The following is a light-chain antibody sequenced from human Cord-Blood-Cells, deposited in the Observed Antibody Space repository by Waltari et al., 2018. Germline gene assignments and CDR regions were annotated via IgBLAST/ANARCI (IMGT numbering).Light chain of an antibody. CDR3: SSYTSSSTVV. Sequence: QSALTQPASVSGSPGQSITISCTGTSSDVGGYNYVSWYQQHPGKAPKRMLYDVSNRPSGVSTLFSGSKSGNTASLTSSGLQAEDEADYYCSSYTSSSTVVFGGGTKLTVL. J-gene: IGLJ2*01. CDR1: SSDVGGYNY. V-gene: IGLV2-14*01. CDR2: DVS.